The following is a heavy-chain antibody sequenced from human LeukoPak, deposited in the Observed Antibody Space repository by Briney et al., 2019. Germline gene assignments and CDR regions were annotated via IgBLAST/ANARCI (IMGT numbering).Heavy chain of an antibody. CDR1: GGSISNYF. V-gene: IGHV4-59*08. CDR3: ARQALWFFDH. CDR2: IYSSGST. Sequence: SETLSLTCSVSGGSISNYFWTWIRQPPGKGLEWIGYIYSSGSTYYNPSLKSRVTISVDTSKNQFSLRLSSVTAADTAVYYCARQALWFFDHWGQGTLVTVSS. J-gene: IGHJ4*02. D-gene: IGHD2-21*01.